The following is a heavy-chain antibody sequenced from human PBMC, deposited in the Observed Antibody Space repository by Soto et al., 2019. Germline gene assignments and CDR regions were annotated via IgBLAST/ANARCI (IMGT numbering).Heavy chain of an antibody. J-gene: IGHJ6*02. Sequence: PSETLSLTCAVYSGSFSGYYWSWIRQPPGKGLEWIGEINHGGSTNYNPSLKSRVTISVDTSKNQFALKLSSVTAADTASYYCASAAQRSSTSNHYYGMDVWGQGTTLPVSS. V-gene: IGHV4-34*01. CDR2: INHGGST. D-gene: IGHD6-6*01. CDR1: SGSFSGYY. CDR3: ASAAQRSSTSNHYYGMDV.